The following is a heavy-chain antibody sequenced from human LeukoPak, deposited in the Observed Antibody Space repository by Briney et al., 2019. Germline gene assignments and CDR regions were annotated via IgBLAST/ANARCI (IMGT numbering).Heavy chain of an antibody. J-gene: IGHJ4*02. D-gene: IGHD6-19*01. CDR1: GYTFTGYY. CDR2: INPNSGGT. Sequence: GASVKVSCKASGYTFTGYYMHWVRQAPGQGLEWMGWINPNSGGTNYAQKFQGRVTMTRDTSISTAYMELSRLRSDNTAVYYCATEKYSGWEIDYWGQGTLVTVSS. CDR3: ATEKYSGWEIDY. V-gene: IGHV1-2*02.